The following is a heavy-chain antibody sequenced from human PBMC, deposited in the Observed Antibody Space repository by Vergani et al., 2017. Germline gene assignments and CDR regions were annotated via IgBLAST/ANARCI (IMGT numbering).Heavy chain of an antibody. CDR3: ARGDDPYSGSYYDY. CDR1: GGTFSSYT. D-gene: IGHD1-26*01. Sequence: QVQLVQSGAEVKKPGSSVKVSCKASGGTFSSYTISWVRQAPGQGLEWMGRIIPILGIANYAQKFQGRVTITADKSTSTAYMELSSLRSDDTAVYYCARGDDPYSGSYYDYWGQGTLVTVSS. CDR2: IIPILGIA. V-gene: IGHV1-69*02. J-gene: IGHJ4*02.